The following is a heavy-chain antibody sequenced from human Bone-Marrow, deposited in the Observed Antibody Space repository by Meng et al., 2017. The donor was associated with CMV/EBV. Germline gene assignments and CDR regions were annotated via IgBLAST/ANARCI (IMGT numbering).Heavy chain of an antibody. D-gene: IGHD2-2*02. Sequence: SETLSLTCTVSGGSISSYYWSWIRQPPGKGLEWIGYIYYSGSTNYNPSLKSRVTISVDTSKNQFSLKLSSVTAADTAVYYCAREVGDIVVVPAAIFSDYWGQGTLVTVSS. V-gene: IGHV4-59*12. J-gene: IGHJ4*02. CDR3: AREVGDIVVVPAAIFSDY. CDR2: IYYSGST. CDR1: GGSISSYY.